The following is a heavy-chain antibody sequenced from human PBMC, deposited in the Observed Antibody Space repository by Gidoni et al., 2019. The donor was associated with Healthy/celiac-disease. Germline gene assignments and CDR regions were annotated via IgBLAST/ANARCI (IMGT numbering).Heavy chain of an antibody. CDR2: IYYSGST. CDR1: GGSISSSSYY. CDR3: ARLSWLRRPEDAFDI. D-gene: IGHD5-12*01. V-gene: IGHV4-39*01. J-gene: IGHJ3*02. Sequence: QLQLQESGPGLVKPSETLSLTCTVSGGSISSSSYYWGWIRQPPGKGLEWIGSIYYSGSTYYNPSLKSRVTISVDTPKNQFSLKLSSVTAADTAVYYCARLSWLRRPEDAFDIWGQGTMVTVSS.